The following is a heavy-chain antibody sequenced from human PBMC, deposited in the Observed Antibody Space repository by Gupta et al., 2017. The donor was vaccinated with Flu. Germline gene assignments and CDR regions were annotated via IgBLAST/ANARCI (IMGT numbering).Heavy chain of an antibody. V-gene: IGHV3-48*01. Sequence: MNWVRHVPGKGLEWLSYISGSGITIHYADSVKGRFTISRDNAKNSLYLQMNSLRAEDTAVSHCASYYYDSSGTHFWGQGTLVTVPS. CDR2: ISGSGITI. CDR3: ASYYYDSSGTHF. J-gene: IGHJ4*02. D-gene: IGHD3-22*01.